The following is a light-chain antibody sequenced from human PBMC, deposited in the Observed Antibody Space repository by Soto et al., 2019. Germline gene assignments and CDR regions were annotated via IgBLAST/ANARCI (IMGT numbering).Light chain of an antibody. J-gene: IGKJ1*01. CDR3: QQYNTYSPMWT. CDR2: KAS. Sequence: DIQMTQSPPTLSASAGDRVTITCRASESISSWLAWYQQKPGKAPKLLMYKASSLESGVPSRFSGSGSGTEFTLTISSLQPDDFAAYYCQQYNTYSPMWTFGQGTKVDNK. CDR1: ESISSW. V-gene: IGKV1-5*03.